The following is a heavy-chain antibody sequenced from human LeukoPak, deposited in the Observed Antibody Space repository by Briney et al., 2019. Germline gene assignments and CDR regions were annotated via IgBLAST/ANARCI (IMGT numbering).Heavy chain of an antibody. CDR3: ARHGGYSSPYLH. Sequence: SSETLSLTCAASGCSISNYYWSWLRQPPGKGLECIGYIYYSGSTNYNPSLKSRVTISVDTSKNQFSLKLSSVTATDTAVYYCARHGGYSSPYLHWGQGTLVTVSS. CDR2: IYYSGST. V-gene: IGHV4-59*08. CDR1: GCSISNYY. D-gene: IGHD6-13*01. J-gene: IGHJ1*01.